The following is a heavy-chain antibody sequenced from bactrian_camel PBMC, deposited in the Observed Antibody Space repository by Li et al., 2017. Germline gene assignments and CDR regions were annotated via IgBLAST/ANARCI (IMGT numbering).Heavy chain of an antibody. V-gene: IGHV3S53*01. D-gene: IGHD2*01. Sequence: HVQLVESGGGSVQAGGSLRLSCAASGYSTSSVCMGWFRQAPGKEREGVASIHIDGSTSYADSVLGRFTIVSDTANHILYLQMNSLKPEDTAIYYCAPDLILREGYCYKTDNHWGQGTQVTVS. J-gene: IGHJ4*01. CDR3: APDLILREGYCYKTDNH. CDR2: IHIDGST. CDR1: GYSTSSVC.